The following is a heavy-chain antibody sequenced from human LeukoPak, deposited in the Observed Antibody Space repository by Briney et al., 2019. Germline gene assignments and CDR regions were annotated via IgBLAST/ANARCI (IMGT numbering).Heavy chain of an antibody. Sequence: GGSLRLSCAASGFTFSNYRMHWVRQAPGKGLVWVSRIKSDGSSTNYADSVKGRFTISRDNAKNTLYLQMNSLRAEDTGVYYCARDEYSSSYMDVWGKGTTVTVSS. J-gene: IGHJ6*03. CDR3: ARDEYSSSYMDV. D-gene: IGHD6-6*01. V-gene: IGHV3-74*01. CDR2: IKSDGSST. CDR1: GFTFSNYR.